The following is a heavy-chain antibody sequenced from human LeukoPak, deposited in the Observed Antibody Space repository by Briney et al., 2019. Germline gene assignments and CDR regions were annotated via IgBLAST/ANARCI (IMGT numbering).Heavy chain of an antibody. CDR3: ARDCGFGYSWFDP. J-gene: IGHJ5*02. Sequence: SETLSFTCTASGGSISSSSYYWGWIRQPPGKGLEWIGSIYYSGSTYYNPSLKSRVTISVDTSKNQFSLKLSSVTAADTAVYYCARDCGFGYSWFDPWGQGTLVTVSS. V-gene: IGHV4-39*07. CDR1: GGSISSSSYY. D-gene: IGHD3-10*01. CDR2: IYYSGST.